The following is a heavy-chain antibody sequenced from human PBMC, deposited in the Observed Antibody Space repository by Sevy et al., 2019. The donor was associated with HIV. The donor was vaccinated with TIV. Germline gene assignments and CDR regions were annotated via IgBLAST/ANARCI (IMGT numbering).Heavy chain of an antibody. Sequence: SETLSLTCTVSGDSINNGDYYWSWIRQHPGKGLEWIGKIYYTGTTYYNPSLKSRLRISVERSENTLSLSLRSVTAADTAVYCCARTTVTTLSSARNDWFDPWGQGTLVTVSS. V-gene: IGHV4-31*03. J-gene: IGHJ5*02. CDR2: IYYTGTT. CDR3: ARTTVTTLSSARNDWFDP. CDR1: GDSINNGDYY. D-gene: IGHD4-4*01.